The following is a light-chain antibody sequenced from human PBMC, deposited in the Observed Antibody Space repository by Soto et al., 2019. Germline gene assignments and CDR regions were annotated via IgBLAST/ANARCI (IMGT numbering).Light chain of an antibody. V-gene: IGLV2-8*01. CDR3: SSYAGSNNLL. Sequence: QSALTQPPSASGSPGQSVAISCTGTNSHIGNYNFVSWYQQHPGKAPKLMIYEVNKRPSGVPDRFSGSKSGNTASLTVSGLQPEDEADYYCSSYAGSNNLLFGGGTKVTVL. J-gene: IGLJ2*01. CDR1: NSHIGNYNF. CDR2: EVN.